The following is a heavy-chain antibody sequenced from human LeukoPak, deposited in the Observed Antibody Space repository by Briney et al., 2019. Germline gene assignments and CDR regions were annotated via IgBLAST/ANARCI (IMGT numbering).Heavy chain of an antibody. CDR2: IDPSDSYT. J-gene: IGHJ6*02. D-gene: IGHD2-8*01. V-gene: IGHV5-10-1*01. Sequence: GESLKISCKGSGYSFTSYWISLVRQMPGKGLEWMGRIDPSDSYTNYSPSFQGHVTISADKSISTAYLQWSSLKASDTAMYYCARQGPDYCTNGVCSTTDYYGMDVWGQGTTVTVSS. CDR3: ARQGPDYCTNGVCSTTDYYGMDV. CDR1: GYSFTSYW.